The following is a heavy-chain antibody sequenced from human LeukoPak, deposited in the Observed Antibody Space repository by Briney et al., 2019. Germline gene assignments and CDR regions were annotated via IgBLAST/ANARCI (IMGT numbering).Heavy chain of an antibody. CDR3: ARGQYDILTGYYNYYFDY. CDR2: INHSGST. CDR1: GGSFSGYY. Sequence: PSETLSLTCAVYGGSFSGYYWSWIRQPPGKGLEWIREINHSGSTNYNPSLKSRVTISLDTSKNQFSLKLSSVTAADTAVYYCARGQYDILTGYYNYYFDYWGQGTLVTVSS. V-gene: IGHV4-34*01. J-gene: IGHJ4*02. D-gene: IGHD3-9*01.